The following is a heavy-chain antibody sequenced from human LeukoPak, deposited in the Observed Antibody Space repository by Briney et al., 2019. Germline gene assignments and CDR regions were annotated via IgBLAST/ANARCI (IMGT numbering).Heavy chain of an antibody. CDR1: GFIFNNYG. V-gene: IGHV3-23*01. D-gene: IGHD3-3*01. Sequence: GGSLRLSCAASGFIFNNYGLVWVRQAPGKGLEWVSAISNDGGGTTYADFVKGRFTISRDNSKDTLYLQMSSLRAEDRAVYYCAKFIRDYDFWSGSYRAQWFDPWGQGTLVTVSS. CDR3: AKFIRDYDFWSGSYRAQWFDP. CDR2: ISNDGGGT. J-gene: IGHJ5*02.